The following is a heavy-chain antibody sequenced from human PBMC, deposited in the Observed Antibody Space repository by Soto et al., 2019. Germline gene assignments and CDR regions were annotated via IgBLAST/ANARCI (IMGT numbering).Heavy chain of an antibody. D-gene: IGHD3-16*01. Sequence: EVQLVESGGGLVQPGRSLRLSCAASGFTFDDYAMHWVRQAPGKGLEWVSGISWNSGSIGYADSVTGRFTISRDNAKNSLYLQMNSLRAEDTALYYCAKASYYDYDPGELSTPFDYWGQGTLVTVSS. CDR3: AKASYYDYDPGELSTPFDY. CDR1: GFTFDDYA. J-gene: IGHJ4*02. CDR2: ISWNSGSI. V-gene: IGHV3-9*01.